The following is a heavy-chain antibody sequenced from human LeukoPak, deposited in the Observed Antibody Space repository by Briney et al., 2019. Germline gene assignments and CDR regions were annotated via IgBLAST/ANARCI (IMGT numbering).Heavy chain of an antibody. CDR2: IYSGGST. J-gene: IGHJ6*02. V-gene: IGHV3-53*01. CDR1: GFTFSRYE. Sequence: GGSLRLSCAASGFTFSRYEMNWVRQAPGKGLEWVSVIYSGGSTYYADSVKGRFTISRDNAKNTLYLQMNSLRAEDTAVYYCARGPPYYFGMDVWGQGTTVTVSS. CDR3: ARGPPYYFGMDV.